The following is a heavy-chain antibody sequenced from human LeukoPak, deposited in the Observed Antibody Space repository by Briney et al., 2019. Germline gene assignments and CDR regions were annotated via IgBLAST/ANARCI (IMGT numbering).Heavy chain of an antibody. D-gene: IGHD4-23*01. CDR1: GGSISSGSYY. Sequence: SQTLSLTCTVSGGSISSGSYYWSWIRQPAGQGLEWIGRIYTSGSTNYNPSLKSRVTISVDTSKNQFSLRLSSATAADTAMYYCARVVTPGDVDYWGQGTLVTVSS. CDR2: IYTSGST. J-gene: IGHJ4*02. V-gene: IGHV4-61*02. CDR3: ARVVTPGDVDY.